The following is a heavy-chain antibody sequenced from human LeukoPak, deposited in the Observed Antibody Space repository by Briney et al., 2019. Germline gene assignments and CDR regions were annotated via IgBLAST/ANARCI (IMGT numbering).Heavy chain of an antibody. CDR2: IYHIGST. Sequence: SGSLSLTCAVSGGSISSSNWWSWVRQPPGKGLEWIGEIYHIGSTNNHPPLKSRVTISVAKSKNQFYLKLSCVTAADADVYYCARVRRELYAGDAFDMWGQGTMVTVSS. CDR1: GGSISSSNW. J-gene: IGHJ3*02. D-gene: IGHD3-10*01. V-gene: IGHV4-4*02. CDR3: ARVRRELYAGDAFDM.